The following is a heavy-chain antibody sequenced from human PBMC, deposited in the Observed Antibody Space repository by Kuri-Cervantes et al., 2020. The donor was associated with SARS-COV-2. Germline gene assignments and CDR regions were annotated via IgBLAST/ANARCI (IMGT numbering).Heavy chain of an antibody. V-gene: IGHV3-15*07. J-gene: IGHJ6*02. D-gene: IGHD3-3*01. Sequence: GESLKISCAASGFTFSNAWMNWVRQAPGKGLEWVGRIKSKTDGGTTDYAAPVKGRFTISRDDSKNTLYLQMNSLKTEDTAVYYCTTDTPLSQHCDFWSGYHYGMDVWGQGTTVTVSS. CDR1: GFTFSNAW. CDR2: IKSKTDGGTT. CDR3: TTDTPLSQHCDFWSGYHYGMDV.